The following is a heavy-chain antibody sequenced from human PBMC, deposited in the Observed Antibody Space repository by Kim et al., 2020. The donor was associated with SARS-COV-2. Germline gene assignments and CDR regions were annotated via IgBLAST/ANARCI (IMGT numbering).Heavy chain of an antibody. CDR3: ATLGATTAVNYYYYYMDV. Sequence: ASVKVSCKASGYTFTSYGISWVRQAPGQGLEWMGWISAYNGNTNYAQKLQGRVTMTTDTSTSTAYMELRSLRSDDTAVYYCATLGATTAVNYYYYYMDVWGKGTTVTVSS. CDR2: ISAYNGNT. V-gene: IGHV1-18*01. J-gene: IGHJ6*03. CDR1: GYTFTSYG. D-gene: IGHD1-26*01.